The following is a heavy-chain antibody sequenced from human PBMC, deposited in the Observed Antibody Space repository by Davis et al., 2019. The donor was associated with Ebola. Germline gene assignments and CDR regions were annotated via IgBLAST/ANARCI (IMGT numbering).Heavy chain of an antibody. CDR1: GFIFSDYP. D-gene: IGHD2-21*01. Sequence: GESLKISCAASGFIFSDYPMNWVRQAPGKGLEWLSNIRSSGDDVYYADSVKGRFTISRDNAKNSLFLQMNSLRDEDTAIYYCVRDEYCGFDYWGQGTLVTVSP. CDR3: VRDEYCGFDY. J-gene: IGHJ4*02. CDR2: IRSSGDDV. V-gene: IGHV3-48*02.